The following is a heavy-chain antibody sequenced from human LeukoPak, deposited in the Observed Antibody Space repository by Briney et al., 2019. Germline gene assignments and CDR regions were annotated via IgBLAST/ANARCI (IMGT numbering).Heavy chain of an antibody. Sequence: PSETLSLTCTVSGGSISSYYWSWIRQPPGKGLEWLGYIYYSGSTNYNPSLKSRVTISVDTSKNQFSLKLSSVTAADTAVYYCARVPGDYYDSSGDRLTYFDYWGQASLVTVSS. CDR2: IYYSGST. CDR3: ARVPGDYYDSSGDRLTYFDY. V-gene: IGHV4-59*01. D-gene: IGHD3-22*01. J-gene: IGHJ4*02. CDR1: GGSISSYY.